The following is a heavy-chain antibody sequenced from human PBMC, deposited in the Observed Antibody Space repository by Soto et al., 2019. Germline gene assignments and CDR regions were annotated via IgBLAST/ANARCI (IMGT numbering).Heavy chain of an antibody. V-gene: IGHV3-30*18. J-gene: IGHJ1*01. CDR3: AKDLEALGGSGSYWGEYFQH. CDR1: GFTFSNYG. Sequence: HPGGSLRLSCAASGFTFSNYGMHWVRQAPGKGLEWVAVISYDGTSEDYADSAKGRFTISRDNSKNTLYLQMSSRRAEDTAVYYCAKDLEALGGSGSYWGEYFQHWGQGALVTVSS. D-gene: IGHD3-10*01. CDR2: ISYDGTSE.